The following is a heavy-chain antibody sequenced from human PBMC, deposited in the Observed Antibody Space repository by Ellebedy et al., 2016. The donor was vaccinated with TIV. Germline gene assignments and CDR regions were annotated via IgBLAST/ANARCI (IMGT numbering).Heavy chain of an antibody. Sequence: GGSLRLXCKGSGYSFTSYWIGWVRQMPGKGLEWMGIIYPGDSDTRYSPSFQGQVTISADKSISTAYLQWSSLKASDTAMYYCARDEDVWNYVPPFDYWGQGTLVTVSS. J-gene: IGHJ4*02. CDR3: ARDEDVWNYVPPFDY. D-gene: IGHD1-7*01. CDR2: IYPGDSDT. CDR1: GYSFTSYW. V-gene: IGHV5-51*01.